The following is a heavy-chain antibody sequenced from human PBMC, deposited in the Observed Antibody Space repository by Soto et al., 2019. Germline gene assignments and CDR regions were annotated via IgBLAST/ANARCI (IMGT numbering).Heavy chain of an antibody. CDR2: IYYSGST. D-gene: IGHD2-15*01. CDR3: ARHTPAISISDH. Sequence: QLQLQESAPGRVKHPETRSLTSTVSGGSISSSNNYCGWIRRPPGTGRGWIGRIYYSGSTYYNPYLRRGVTTSVDTYKNQFSLKLSSVTAADTAVYYCARHTPAISISDHWGQGTLVTVSS. CDR1: GGSISSSNNY. J-gene: IGHJ4*02. V-gene: IGHV4-39*01.